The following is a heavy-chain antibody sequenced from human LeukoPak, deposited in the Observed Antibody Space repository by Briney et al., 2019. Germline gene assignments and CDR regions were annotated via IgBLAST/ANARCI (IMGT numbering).Heavy chain of an antibody. Sequence: SETLSLTCTVSGGSISSYYWSWIRQPAGKGLEWIGRIYTSGSTNYNPSLKSRVTMSVDTSKNQFSLKLSSVTAADTAGYYCARDSPHGGNSDFDYWGQGTLVTVSS. CDR2: IYTSGST. D-gene: IGHD4-23*01. CDR1: GGSISSYY. J-gene: IGHJ4*02. V-gene: IGHV4-4*07. CDR3: ARDSPHGGNSDFDY.